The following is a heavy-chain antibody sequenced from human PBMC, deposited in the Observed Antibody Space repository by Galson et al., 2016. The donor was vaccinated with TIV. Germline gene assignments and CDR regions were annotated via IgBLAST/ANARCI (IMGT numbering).Heavy chain of an antibody. J-gene: IGHJ5*02. CDR2: ISAYDGHT. D-gene: IGHD3-10*01. CDR1: GYTFINYG. CDR3: ARDMGHLDP. Sequence: QSGAEVKKPGESLRISCKASGYTFINYGITWVRQAPGQGLEWMGWISAYDGHTNYALKFQGRVTMTTDTATRTAYMDLRSLTSDDAAVYYCARDMGHLDPWGQGTLVTVSS. V-gene: IGHV1-18*01.